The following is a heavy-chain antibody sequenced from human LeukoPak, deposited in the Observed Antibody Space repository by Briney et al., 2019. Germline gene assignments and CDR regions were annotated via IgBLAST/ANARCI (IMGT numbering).Heavy chain of an antibody. CDR1: GFTFSSYW. V-gene: IGHV3-74*01. CDR2: INSDGSST. CDR3: ARDGDSSDYYVNFDY. J-gene: IGHJ4*02. Sequence: PGGSLRLSCAASGFTFSSYWMHWVRQSPGKGLVWVSRINSDGSSTSYADSVKGRVTISRDNAKNTLYLQMNSLRAEDTAVYYCARDGDSSDYYVNFDYWGQGTLVTVSS. D-gene: IGHD3-22*01.